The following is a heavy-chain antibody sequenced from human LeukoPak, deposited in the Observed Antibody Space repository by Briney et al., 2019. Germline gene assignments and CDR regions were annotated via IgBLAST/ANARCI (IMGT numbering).Heavy chain of an antibody. CDR1: GFTFDDYG. D-gene: IGHD2-2*01. J-gene: IGHJ4*02. Sequence: PGGSLRLSCAASGFTFDDYGMSWVRQAPGKGLELVSAISGSGGSTYYADSVKGRFTISRDNSKNTLYLQMNSLRAEDTAVYYCAKEDIVVVPAAHYWGQGTLVTVSS. V-gene: IGHV3-23*01. CDR2: ISGSGGST. CDR3: AKEDIVVVPAAHY.